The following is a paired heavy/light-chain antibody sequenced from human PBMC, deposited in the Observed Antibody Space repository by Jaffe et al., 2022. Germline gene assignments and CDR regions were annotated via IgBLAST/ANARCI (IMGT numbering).Light chain of an antibody. J-gene: IGLJ1*01. CDR2: QDS. CDR1: KLGDKY. CDR3: QAWDSSTNYV. V-gene: IGLV3-1*01. Sequence: SYELTQPPSVSVSPGQTASITCSGDKLGDKYACWYQQKPGQSPVLVIYQDSKRPSGIPERFSGSNSGNTATLTISGTQAMDEADYYCQAWDSSTNYVFGTGTKVTVL.
Heavy chain of an antibody. CDR2: ISSSGSTI. J-gene: IGHJ4*02. Sequence: EVQLVESGGGLVQPGGSLRLSCAASGFTFSSYEMNWVRQAPGKGLEWVSYISSSGSTIYYADSVKGRFTISRDNAKNSLYLQMNSLRAEDTAVYYCASNWRYSSSWYDDGGVDYWGQGTLVTVSS. V-gene: IGHV3-48*03. D-gene: IGHD6-13*01. CDR1: GFTFSSYE. CDR3: ASNWRYSSSWYDDGGVDY.